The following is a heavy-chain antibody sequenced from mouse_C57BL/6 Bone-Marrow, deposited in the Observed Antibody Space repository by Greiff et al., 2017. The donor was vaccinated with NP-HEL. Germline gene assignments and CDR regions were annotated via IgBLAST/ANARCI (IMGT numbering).Heavy chain of an antibody. CDR2: IYPGSGST. Sequence: QVHVKQPGAELVKPGASVKMSCKASGYTFTSYWITWVKQRPGQGLEWIGDIYPGSGSTNYNEKFKSKATLTVDTSSSTAYMQLSSLTSEDSAVYYCAKIYYGNYVYAMDYWGQGTSVTVSS. D-gene: IGHD2-1*01. J-gene: IGHJ4*01. CDR3: AKIYYGNYVYAMDY. V-gene: IGHV1-55*01. CDR1: GYTFTSYW.